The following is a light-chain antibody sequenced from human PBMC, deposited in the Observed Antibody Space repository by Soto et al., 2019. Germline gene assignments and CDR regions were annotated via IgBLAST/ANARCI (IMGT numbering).Light chain of an antibody. CDR2: DAS. Sequence: EIVLTQSPATLSLSPGETATLSCRASQSLDNYLAWYQLKPGQAPRLLIYDASNRTAGIPARFSGSGSGTDFTLTTSSLEPEDSAVYYCQQRSSWPITFGGGTKVEMK. V-gene: IGKV3-11*01. J-gene: IGKJ4*01. CDR1: QSLDNY. CDR3: QQRSSWPIT.